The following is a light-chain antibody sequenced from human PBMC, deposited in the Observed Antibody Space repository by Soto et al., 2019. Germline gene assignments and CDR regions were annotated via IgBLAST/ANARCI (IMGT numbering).Light chain of an antibody. V-gene: IGLV1-44*01. CDR2: NTN. CDR1: SSNIGTNT. J-gene: IGLJ2*01. Sequence: QSVLTQPPSASGTPGQRVAISCSGSSSNIGTNTVNWYQQLPGSAPQLLIYNTNQRPSGVPGRFSSSKSGASASLAISGLQSEDEADYYCAAWDGSLNVVLFGGGTKLTVL. CDR3: AAWDGSLNVVL.